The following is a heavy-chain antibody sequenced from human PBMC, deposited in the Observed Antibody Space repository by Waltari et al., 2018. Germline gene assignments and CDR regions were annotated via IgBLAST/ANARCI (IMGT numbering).Heavy chain of an antibody. CDR1: GGSISSGSYY. V-gene: IGHV4-61*02. CDR3: ARDLYYYDSSGYSYWYFDL. J-gene: IGHJ2*01. CDR2: IYTSGST. Sequence: QVQLQESGPGLVKPSQTLSLTCTVSGGSISSGSYYWSWIRQPAGKGLEWIGRIYTSGSTNYNPSLKSRVTISVDTSKNQFSLKLSSVTAADTAVYYCARDLYYYDSSGYSYWYFDLWGRGTLVTVSS. D-gene: IGHD3-22*01.